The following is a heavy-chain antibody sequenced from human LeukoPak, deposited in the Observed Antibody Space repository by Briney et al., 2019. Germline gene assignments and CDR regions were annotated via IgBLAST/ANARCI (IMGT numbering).Heavy chain of an antibody. J-gene: IGHJ4*02. CDR2: ISGGGGNT. CDR3: ATLRRDDYSNYEHFDY. Sequence: PGGSLRLSCAASGFTFSTYAMSWVRQAPGKGLEWVSAISGGGGNTYYADSVRGRFTISRDNSKNTLYLQMNSLRAEDTAVYYCATLRRDDYSNYEHFDYWGQGTLVTVSS. CDR1: GFTFSTYA. V-gene: IGHV3-23*01. D-gene: IGHD4-11*01.